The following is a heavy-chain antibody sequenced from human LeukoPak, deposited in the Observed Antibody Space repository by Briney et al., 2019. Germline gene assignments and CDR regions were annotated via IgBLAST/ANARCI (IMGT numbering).Heavy chain of an antibody. Sequence: ASVKVSCKASGYTFTSYYMHWVRQAPGQGLEWMGIINPSGGSTSYAQKFQGRVTMTRNTSISTAYMELSSLRSEDTAVYYCARTGYSSSWSPLYYYYYYMDVWGKGTTVTVSS. CDR1: GYTFTSYY. CDR2: INPSGGST. J-gene: IGHJ6*03. CDR3: ARTGYSSSWSPLYYYYYYMDV. V-gene: IGHV1-46*01. D-gene: IGHD6-13*01.